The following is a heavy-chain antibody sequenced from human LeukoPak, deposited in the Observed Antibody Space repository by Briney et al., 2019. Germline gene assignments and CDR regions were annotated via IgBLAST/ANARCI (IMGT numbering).Heavy chain of an antibody. D-gene: IGHD3-10*01. V-gene: IGHV3-7*01. J-gene: IGHJ4*02. CDR2: IKQDGSEK. CDR1: GGTFSTYW. CDR3: ARDPRRRWFGGLDS. Sequence: PGGSLRLSCAASGGTFSTYWRSWVRQAPGRGLEWVANIKQDGSEKDYVDSVKCRFTISRDNAKSSLYLQMNRLRVDDTAVYYCARDPRRRWFGGLDSWGQGTLVTVSS.